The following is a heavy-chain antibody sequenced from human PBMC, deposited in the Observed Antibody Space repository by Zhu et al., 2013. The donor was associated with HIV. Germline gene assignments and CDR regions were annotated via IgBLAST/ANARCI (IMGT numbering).Heavy chain of an antibody. J-gene: IGHJ5*02. CDR1: GYTFTSYD. V-gene: IGHV1-8*01. CDR3: ARVGPYSYGYAARPNWFDP. CDR2: MNPNSGNT. D-gene: IGHD5-18*01. Sequence: QVQLVQSGAEVKKPGASVKVSCKASGYTFTSYDINWVRQATGQGLEWMGWMNPNSGNTGYAQKFQGRVTMTRNTSISTAYMELSSLRSEDTAVYYCARVGPYSYGYAARPNWFDPWGQGTLVTVSS.